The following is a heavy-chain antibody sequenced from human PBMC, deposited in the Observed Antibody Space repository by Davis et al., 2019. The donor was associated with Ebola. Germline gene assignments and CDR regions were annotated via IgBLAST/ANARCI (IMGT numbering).Heavy chain of an antibody. CDR3: ARASDPMVYIPHSDYYYGLDV. V-gene: IGHV1-18*01. J-gene: IGHJ6*02. D-gene: IGHD3-10*01. Sequence: ASVKVSCKASGYTFSSYGISWVRQAPGQGLEWMGWISGYNGNTKYAQKFQGSVTMTTDTSTKTAYMELRSLRSDDTAVYYCARASDPMVYIPHSDYYYGLDVWGQGTTVTVSS. CDR1: GYTFSSYG. CDR2: ISGYNGNT.